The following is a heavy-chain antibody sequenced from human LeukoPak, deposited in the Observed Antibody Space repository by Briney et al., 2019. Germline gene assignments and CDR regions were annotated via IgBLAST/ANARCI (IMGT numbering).Heavy chain of an antibody. D-gene: IGHD6-19*01. CDR3: ARTGGSGWYSRNYFDY. J-gene: IGHJ4*02. Sequence: SETLSLTCAVSGGSISSSNWWSWVRQPPGKGLEWIGEINHSGSTNYNPSLKSRVTISVDKSKNQFSPKLSSVTAADTAVYYCARTGGSGWYSRNYFDYWGQGTLVTVSS. V-gene: IGHV4-4*02. CDR1: GGSISSSNW. CDR2: INHSGST.